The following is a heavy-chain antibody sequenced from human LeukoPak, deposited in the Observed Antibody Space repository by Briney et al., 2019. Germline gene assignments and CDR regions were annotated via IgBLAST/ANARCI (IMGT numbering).Heavy chain of an antibody. Sequence: SETLSLTCTVSGGSISSSSYYWGWIRQPPGKGLEWIGSIYYSGSTYYNPSLKSRVTISVDTSKNQFSLKLSSVTAADTAVYYCARDRGNYYDSRFDIWGQGTMVTVSS. D-gene: IGHD3-22*01. CDR1: GGSISSSSYY. V-gene: IGHV4-39*07. J-gene: IGHJ3*02. CDR3: ARDRGNYYDSRFDI. CDR2: IYYSGST.